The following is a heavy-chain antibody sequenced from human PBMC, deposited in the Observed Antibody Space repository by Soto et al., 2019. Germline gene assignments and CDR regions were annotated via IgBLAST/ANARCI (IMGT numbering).Heavy chain of an antibody. CDR3: PRVNSNYYYYGMDV. D-gene: IGHD4-4*01. CDR2: ISAYNGNT. Sequence: ASVKVSCKASGYTFTSYGISWVRQAPGQGLEWMGWISAYNGNTNYAQKLQGRVTMTTDTSTSTAYMELRSLRSDDTAVYYCPRVNSNYYYYGMDVWGQGTRVSVSS. V-gene: IGHV1-18*01. J-gene: IGHJ6*02. CDR1: GYTFTSYG.